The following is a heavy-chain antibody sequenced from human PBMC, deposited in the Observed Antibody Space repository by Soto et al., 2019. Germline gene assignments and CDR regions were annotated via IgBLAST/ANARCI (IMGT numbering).Heavy chain of an antibody. J-gene: IGHJ5*02. D-gene: IGHD3-10*01. V-gene: IGHV4-34*01. CDR3: ARVSLWFGDHWFDP. CDR2: INHSGST. CDR1: GGSFSGYY. Sequence: SSETLSLTCAVYGGSFSGYYWSWIRQPPGKGLEWIGEINHSGSTNYNPSLKSRVTISVDTSKNQFSLKLSSVTAADTAVCYCARVSLWFGDHWFDPWGQGTLVTVPQ.